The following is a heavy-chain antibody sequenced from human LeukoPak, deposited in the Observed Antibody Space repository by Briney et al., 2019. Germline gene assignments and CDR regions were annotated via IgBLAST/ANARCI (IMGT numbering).Heavy chain of an antibody. V-gene: IGHV3-48*03. CDR2: ISSSGSTI. J-gene: IGHJ6*04. CDR1: GFTFSSYE. CDR3: AELGITMIGGV. D-gene: IGHD3-10*02. Sequence: RPGGSLRLSCAASGFTFSSYEMNWVRQAPGKGLEWVSYISSSGSTIYYADSVKGRFTISRDNAKNSLYPRMNSLRAEDTAVYYCAELGITMIGGVWGKGTTVTISS.